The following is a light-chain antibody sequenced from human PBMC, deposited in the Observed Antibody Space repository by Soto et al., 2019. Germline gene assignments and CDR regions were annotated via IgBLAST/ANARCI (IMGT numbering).Light chain of an antibody. Sequence: EMGLTQSPATLSLSPGERATLSCRASQSVSRYLAWYQQKPGQAPRLLIHDTSTRATGVPDTFSGSGSGTEFTLTISSLEPEDFAMYYCHQRFSWPPTFGGGTHVEIK. CDR3: HQRFSWPPT. V-gene: IGKV3-11*01. J-gene: IGKJ4*02. CDR2: DTS. CDR1: QSVSRY.